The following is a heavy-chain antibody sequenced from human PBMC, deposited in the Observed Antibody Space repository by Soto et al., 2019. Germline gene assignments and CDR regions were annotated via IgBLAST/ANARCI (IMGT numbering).Heavy chain of an antibody. J-gene: IGHJ6*02. CDR3: VQSRCGGDCLEIYSSHAYNGLDV. V-gene: IGHV2-5*02. D-gene: IGHD2-21*02. CDR1: GLSLRRTGVG. CDR2: LYWDDDK. Sequence: QVTLKESGPTLVKPTQTLTLTCTASGLSLRRTGVGMGWVRQPPGKALEWLALLYWDDDKRYSPSLRSRLTIAKDISEKQVILTMTNIDTVDTATYYCVQSRCGGDCLEIYSSHAYNGLDVWGQGTTVTVSS.